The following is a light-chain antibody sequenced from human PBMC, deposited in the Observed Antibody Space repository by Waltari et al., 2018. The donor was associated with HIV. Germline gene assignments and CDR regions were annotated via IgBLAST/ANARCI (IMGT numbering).Light chain of an antibody. Sequence: QSVLTQPPSASGTPGQRVTISGSGSSSTIGSNSVFWYQQFPGTAPNVLISRNDQRPSGVPDLFSASMSGTSASLVISVLRSEDEADYYCAAYDDNLPGWMFGGGTKLTAL. J-gene: IGLJ3*02. CDR2: RND. CDR3: AAYDDNLPGWM. V-gene: IGLV1-47*01. CDR1: SSTIGSNS.